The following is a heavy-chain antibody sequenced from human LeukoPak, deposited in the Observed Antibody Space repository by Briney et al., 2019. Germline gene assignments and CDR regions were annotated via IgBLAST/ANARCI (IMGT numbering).Heavy chain of an antibody. Sequence: PSETLSLTCTVSGGSISTYYWSWIRQPPGKGLEWIGYIYNSGSTNYNPSLKSRVTISVDTSKNQFSLKLSSVTAADTAVYYCARENSNSWYLDYWGQGTLVTVSS. CDR2: IYNSGST. D-gene: IGHD6-13*01. J-gene: IGHJ4*02. V-gene: IGHV4-59*01. CDR1: GGSISTYY. CDR3: ARENSNSWYLDY.